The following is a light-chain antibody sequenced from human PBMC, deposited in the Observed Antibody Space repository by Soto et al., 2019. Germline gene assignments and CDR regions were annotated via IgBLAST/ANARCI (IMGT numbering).Light chain of an antibody. V-gene: IGKV3-15*01. CDR3: QHYAQWPVT. Sequence: EIVMTQSPATLSVSPGERVTFSCSASQSVTRSLAWYQHKPGQAPRLLISGASTGATGIPARFSGSGSGTEFTLTINSLQSEDYAIYYCQHYAQWPVTFGGGTMVEIK. J-gene: IGKJ4*01. CDR1: QSVTRS. CDR2: GAS.